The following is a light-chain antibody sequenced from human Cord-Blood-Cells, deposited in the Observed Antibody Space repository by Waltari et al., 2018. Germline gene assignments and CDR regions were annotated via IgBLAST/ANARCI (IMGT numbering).Light chain of an antibody. V-gene: IGLV2-14*01. CDR2: DAS. J-gene: IGLJ2*01. CDR1: SSDVGGYNY. Sequence: QSALTQPASVSGSPGQSITISCTGTSSDVGGYNYVSWYQQPPGKAPQLMIYDASNRPSGVSNRFSGSKSGNTAALTISGLQAEDEADYYCSSYTSSSTLVVVGGGTKLTVL. CDR3: SSYTSSSTLVV.